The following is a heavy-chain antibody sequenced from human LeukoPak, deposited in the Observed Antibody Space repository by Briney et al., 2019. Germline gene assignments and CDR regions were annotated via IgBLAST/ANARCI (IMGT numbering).Heavy chain of an antibody. V-gene: IGHV3-15*01. J-gene: IGHJ4*02. CDR2: IRSKTDGGTT. CDR1: GFTFSDAW. CDR3: TTGGSPWIGYCGGSSCYTTDY. Sequence: PGGSLRLSCVASGFTFSDAWKSWVRQAPGKGLEWVGRIRSKTDGGTTDYAAPVKGRFTISRDDSKNTLYLQMNSLKTEDTAVYYCTTGGSPWIGYCGGSSCYTTDYWGQGTLVTVSS. D-gene: IGHD2-2*02.